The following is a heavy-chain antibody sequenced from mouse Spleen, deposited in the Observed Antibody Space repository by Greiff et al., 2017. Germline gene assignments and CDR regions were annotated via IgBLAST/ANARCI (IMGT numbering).Heavy chain of an antibody. D-gene: IGHD2-12*01. Sequence: VQLQQSGPELVQPGASVKISCKASGYAFSSSWMNWVKQRPGKGLEWIGRIYPGDGDTNYNGKFKGKATLTADKSSSTAYMQLSSLTSEDSAVYFCAREGGDDGVFDYWGQGTTLTVSS. CDR2: IYPGDGDT. CDR3: AREGGDDGVFDY. V-gene: IGHV1-82*01. CDR1: GYAFSSSW. J-gene: IGHJ2*01.